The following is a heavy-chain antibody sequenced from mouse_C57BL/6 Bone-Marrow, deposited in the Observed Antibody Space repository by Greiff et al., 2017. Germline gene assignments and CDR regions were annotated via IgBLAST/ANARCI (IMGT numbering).Heavy chain of an antibody. CDR1: GYTFTSYW. Sequence: QVQLQQPGAELVKPGASVKMSCKASGYTFTSYWITWVKQRPGQGLEWIGDIYPGSGSTNYNEKFKSKATLTVDTSSSTAYMQLSSLTSAGSAVYYCAREKCATAPYYYAMDDWGQGTTVTVSS. J-gene: IGHJ4*01. D-gene: IGHD1-2*01. CDR3: AREKCATAPYYYAMDD. CDR2: IYPGSGST. V-gene: IGHV1-55*01.